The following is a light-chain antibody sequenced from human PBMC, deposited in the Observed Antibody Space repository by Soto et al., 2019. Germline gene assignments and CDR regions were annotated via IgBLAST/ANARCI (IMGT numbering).Light chain of an antibody. V-gene: IGLV1-40*01. CDR2: GNS. CDR3: QSYDSSLSGWV. CDR1: SSNIGAVNV. J-gene: IGLJ3*02. Sequence: QSVLTQPPSVSGAPGQRVTISCTGSSSNIGAVNVLHWYQHLPAPALKLHIYGNSNRTSGVLDRFSGSKSGTSASLAITGLQAEDEAAYYCQSYDSSLSGWVFGGGTKLTVL.